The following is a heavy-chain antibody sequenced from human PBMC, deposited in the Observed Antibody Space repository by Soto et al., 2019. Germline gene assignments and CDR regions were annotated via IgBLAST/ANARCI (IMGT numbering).Heavy chain of an antibody. V-gene: IGHV1-2*02. CDR1: GYTFTGHY. Sequence: QVQLVQSGAQVKPPGASVKVSCKASGYTFTGHYMHWVRQVSGKRLEHLGWLKSDNGGTYYAPKFQGRVTFTRDTSTSTAYMELSGLQSDDTAVYFCARDLCPLGSGSACPLYGLAIWGQGTTVVVS. CDR2: LKSDNGGT. D-gene: IGHD3-10*01. J-gene: IGHJ6*02. CDR3: ARDLCPLGSGSACPLYGLAI.